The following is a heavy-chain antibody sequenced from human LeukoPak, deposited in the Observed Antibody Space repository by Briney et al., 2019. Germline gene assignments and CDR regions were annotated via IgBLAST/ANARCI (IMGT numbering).Heavy chain of an antibody. CDR1: GESFSGYY. V-gene: IGHV4-34*01. Sequence: SETLSLTCAVYGESFSGYYWSWIRQPPGEGLEWIGEINHSGSTNYTPSLKSRVTISVDTSKNQFSLKLSSVTAADTAVYYCARRRDGYNTYYYYYHMDVWGKGTTVTISS. J-gene: IGHJ6*03. CDR3: ARRRDGYNTYYYYYHMDV. D-gene: IGHD5-24*01. CDR2: INHSGST.